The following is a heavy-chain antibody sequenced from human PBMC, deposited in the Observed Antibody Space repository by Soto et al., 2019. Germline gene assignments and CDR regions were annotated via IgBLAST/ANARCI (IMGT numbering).Heavy chain of an antibody. Sequence: QVQLVQSGAEVKKPGSSVKVSCKASGGTFSNYVISWVRQAPGQGLEWMGGIIPFYGTANYAQKFHAKGRLSITADESTSTANIELSSLRSEETAVYYCARDRNPVNKEARYCSSTSCYGDYYYGLDVWGQGTTVTVSS. D-gene: IGHD2-2*01. CDR3: ARDRNPVNKEARYCSSTSCYGDYYYGLDV. V-gene: IGHV1-69*01. CDR2: IIPFYGTA. J-gene: IGHJ6*02. CDR1: GGTFSNYV.